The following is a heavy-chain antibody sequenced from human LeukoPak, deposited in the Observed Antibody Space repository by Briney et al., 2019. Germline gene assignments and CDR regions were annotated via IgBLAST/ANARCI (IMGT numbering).Heavy chain of an antibody. V-gene: IGHV4-34*01. CDR2: INHSGST. CDR1: GGSFSGYY. J-gene: IGHJ4*02. Sequence: SETLSLTCAVYGGSFSGYYWSWIRQPPGKGLEWIGEINHSGSTNYNPSLKSRATISVDTSKNQFSLKLSSVTAADTAVYYCARGHLVLDYWGQGTLVTVSS. CDR3: ARGHLVLDY.